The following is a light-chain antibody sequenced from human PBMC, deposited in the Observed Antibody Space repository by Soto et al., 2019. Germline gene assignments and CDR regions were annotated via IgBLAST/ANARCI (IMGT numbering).Light chain of an antibody. CDR3: SSYAGGNNWV. Sequence: QSALTQPPSASGSPGQSVTISCTGASSDISGHNYVSWYQQHPGKAPQLMIYEVSKRPSWVPDRFSASKSGNTASLTVSGLQAEDEADYYCSSYAGGNNWVFGGGTQLTVL. J-gene: IGLJ3*02. CDR2: EVS. V-gene: IGLV2-8*01. CDR1: SSDISGHNY.